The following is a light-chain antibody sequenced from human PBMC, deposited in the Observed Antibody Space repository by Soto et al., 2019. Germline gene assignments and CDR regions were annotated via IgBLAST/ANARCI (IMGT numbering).Light chain of an antibody. Sequence: QSVLTQPASVSASPGQSITISCTGTSSDVGGYSYVSWYQQHPGRAPKLMIYEVSNRPSGVSNRFSGSKSGNTASLSISGLQAEDEADYYCNSFRSTSTTPYYVFGTGTKVTVL. CDR2: EVS. CDR1: SSDVGGYSY. J-gene: IGLJ1*01. CDR3: NSFRSTSTTPYYV. V-gene: IGLV2-14*01.